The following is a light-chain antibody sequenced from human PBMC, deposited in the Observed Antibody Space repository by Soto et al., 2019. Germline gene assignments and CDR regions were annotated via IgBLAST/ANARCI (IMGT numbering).Light chain of an antibody. CDR2: EGS. CDR3: CSYAGSSTSV. V-gene: IGLV2-23*01. CDR1: SSDVGNYNL. J-gene: IGLJ1*01. Sequence: QSVLTQPASVSGSPGQSITIACTGTSSDVGNYNLVSWYQQHPGKAPKLMIYEGSKRPSGVSNRFSGSKSGNTASLTISILQAEDEADYYCCSYAGSSTSVFGPGTKLTVL.